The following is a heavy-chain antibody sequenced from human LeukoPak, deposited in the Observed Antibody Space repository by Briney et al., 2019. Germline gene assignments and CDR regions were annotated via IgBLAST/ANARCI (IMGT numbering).Heavy chain of an antibody. CDR2: IYYSGST. Sequence: SETLSLTCTVSGGSISSYYWSWIRQPPGKGLEWIGYIYYSGSTNYNPSLKSRVTISVDTSKNQFSLKLSSVTAADTAVYYCARLERNYYDSSGYSNFDYWGQGTLVTVSS. J-gene: IGHJ4*02. D-gene: IGHD3-22*01. V-gene: IGHV4-59*08. CDR1: GGSISSYY. CDR3: ARLERNYYDSSGYSNFDY.